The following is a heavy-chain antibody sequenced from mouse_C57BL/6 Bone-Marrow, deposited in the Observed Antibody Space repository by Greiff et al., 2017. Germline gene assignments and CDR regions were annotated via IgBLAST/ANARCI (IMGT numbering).Heavy chain of an antibody. J-gene: IGHJ4*01. CDR2: MHPNGGSP. V-gene: IGHV1-64*01. CDR3: SRSYDYDDYTMVY. CDR1: GYTFTNYW. Sequence: QVQLQQPGAELVKPGASVTLSCKASGYTFTNYWMHWVKQRPGQGLEWIGMMHPNGGSPDYNERFKSEATLSVDKSSRTAYMELSSLTSEDSAVYYCSRSYDYDDYTMVYWGQGTSVTVSS. D-gene: IGHD2-4*01.